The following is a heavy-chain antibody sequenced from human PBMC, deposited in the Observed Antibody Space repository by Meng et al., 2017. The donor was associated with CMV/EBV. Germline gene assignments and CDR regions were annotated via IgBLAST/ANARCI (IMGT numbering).Heavy chain of an antibody. CDR2: IYYSGST. CDR1: GGSISSSSYY. V-gene: IGHV4-39*07. J-gene: IGHJ4*02. CDR3: ARDNTVVKGIDY. D-gene: IGHD4-23*01. Sequence: GSLRLSCTVSGGSISSSSYYWGWIRQPPGKGPEWIGSIYYSGSTYYNPSLKSRVTISVDTSKNQFSLKLSSVTAADTAVYYCARDNTVVKGIDYWGQGTLVTVSS.